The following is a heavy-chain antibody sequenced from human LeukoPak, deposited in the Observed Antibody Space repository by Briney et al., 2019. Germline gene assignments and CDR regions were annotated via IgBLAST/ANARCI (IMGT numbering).Heavy chain of an antibody. J-gene: IGHJ6*03. CDR3: ARDTGTTGYPRLYYYYYMDV. V-gene: IGHV3-48*04. CDR1: GFTFSSYS. D-gene: IGHD3-9*01. CDR2: ISSSSSTI. Sequence: GGSLRLSCAASGFTFSSYSMNWVRQAPGKGLEWVSYISSSSSTIYYADSVKGRFTISRDNAKNSLYLQMNSLRAEDTAVYYCARDTGTTGYPRLYYYYYMDVWGKGTTVTVSS.